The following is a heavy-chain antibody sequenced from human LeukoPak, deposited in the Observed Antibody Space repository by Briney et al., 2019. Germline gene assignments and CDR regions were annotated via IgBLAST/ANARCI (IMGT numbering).Heavy chain of an antibody. CDR1: VHLNDITYS. CDR2: IAHDGTR. Sequence: SGTLSLICGFSVHLNDITYSRSWVRPAPGKGLEWIGEIAHDGTRNYNPSLRSRVAMSFDRANNYFSLSLTAVTAADTALYYCTTDKRPFCPFASWGQGVMVTVSS. J-gene: IGHJ5*02. CDR3: TTDKRPFCPFAS. D-gene: IGHD3-3*01. V-gene: IGHV4-4*02.